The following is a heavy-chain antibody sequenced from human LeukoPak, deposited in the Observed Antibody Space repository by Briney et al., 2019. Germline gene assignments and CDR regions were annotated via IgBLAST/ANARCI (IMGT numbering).Heavy chain of an antibody. V-gene: IGHV3-23*01. CDR2: ISGSGGST. J-gene: IGHJ4*02. D-gene: IGHD3-10*01. Sequence: GGSLRISFAAPGFNFSSYAMSWVRQAPGEGLEWVSAISGSGGSTYYADSVKGRFTISRDNSKNTLYLQMNSLRAEDTAVYYCAKDALYYYGSGSYRGYFDYWGQGTLVTVSP. CDR3: AKDALYYYGSGSYRGYFDY. CDR1: GFNFSSYA.